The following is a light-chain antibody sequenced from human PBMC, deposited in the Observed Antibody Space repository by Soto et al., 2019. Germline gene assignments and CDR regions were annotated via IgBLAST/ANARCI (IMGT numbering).Light chain of an antibody. CDR1: HSFTSNY. J-gene: IGKJ1*01. CDR3: QQYGSSPWT. V-gene: IGKV3-20*01. Sequence: EIVLTQSPFTLSFSPVERSTLSFVASHSFTSNYLAWYQQKPGQAPRLLIYGASSRATGIPDRFSGSGSGTDFTLTISRLEPEDFAVYYCQQYGSSPWTFGQGTKVDI. CDR2: GAS.